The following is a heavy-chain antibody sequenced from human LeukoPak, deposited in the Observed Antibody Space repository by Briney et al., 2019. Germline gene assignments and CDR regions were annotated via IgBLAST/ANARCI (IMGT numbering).Heavy chain of an antibody. J-gene: IGHJ4*02. V-gene: IGHV3-15*01. CDR3: TTDLGLTMIRGVIVD. CDR1: GFTFTNAW. CDR2: IKSKGDGETT. Sequence: EGSLRLSCAASGFTFTNAWMTWVRQAPGKGLEWVGRIKSKGDGETTDYAAPVKGRFSMSRDDSKATMYLQMYSLEAEDTAVYYCTTDLGLTMIRGVIVDWGQGALVTVSS. D-gene: IGHD3-10*01.